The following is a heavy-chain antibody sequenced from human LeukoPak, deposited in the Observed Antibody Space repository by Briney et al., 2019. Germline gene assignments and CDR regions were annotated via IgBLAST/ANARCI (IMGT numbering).Heavy chain of an antibody. D-gene: IGHD5-18*01. CDR3: ARDRGYSFAHPLDY. J-gene: IGHJ4*02. Sequence: PGGSLRLSCVASGFTFSSYAMHWVRQAPGKGLEWVALIWHDGSNKYYADSVKDRFTISRDNSKNTLYLQMNGLRAEDTAVYYCARDRGYSFAHPLDYWGQGALVTVSS. V-gene: IGHV3-33*08. CDR2: IWHDGSNK. CDR1: GFTFSSYA.